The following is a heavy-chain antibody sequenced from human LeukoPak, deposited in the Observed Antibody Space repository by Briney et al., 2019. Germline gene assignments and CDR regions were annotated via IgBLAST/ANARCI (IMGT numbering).Heavy chain of an antibody. Sequence: ASVKVSCKASGYTFTSYYMHWMRQAPGQGLEWMGIINPSGGSTSYAQKFQGRVTMTRDTSTSTVYMELSSLRSEDTAVYYCAREGRVVVIAKAPFDYWGQGTLVTVSS. V-gene: IGHV1-46*03. CDR1: GYTFTSYY. CDR2: INPSGGST. J-gene: IGHJ4*02. CDR3: AREGRVVVIAKAPFDY. D-gene: IGHD2-21*01.